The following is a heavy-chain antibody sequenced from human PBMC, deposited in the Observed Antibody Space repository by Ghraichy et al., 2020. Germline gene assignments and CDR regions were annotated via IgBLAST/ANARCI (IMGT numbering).Heavy chain of an antibody. CDR2: IYYSGST. CDR3: ARVPGTTVDY. J-gene: IGHJ4*02. D-gene: IGHD1-7*01. Sequence: SENLSLTCTVSGGSISSSNFYWGWIRQPPGKGLEWIGHIYYSGSTYYNPSLKSRVTISADTSKNQFSLKVRSVTAADTAVYYCARVPGTTVDYWGQGILVTVSS. CDR1: GGSISSSNFY. V-gene: IGHV4-39*07.